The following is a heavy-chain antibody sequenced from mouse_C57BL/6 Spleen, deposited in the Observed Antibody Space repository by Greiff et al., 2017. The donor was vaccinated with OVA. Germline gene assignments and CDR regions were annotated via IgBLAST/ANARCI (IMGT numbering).Heavy chain of an antibody. CDR1: GYTFTDYY. CDR2: INPYNGGT. J-gene: IGHJ2*01. Sequence: VQLKQSGPVLVKPGASVKMSCKASGYTFTDYYMNWVKQSHGKSLEWIGVINPYNGGTSYNQKFKGKATLTVDKSSSTAYMELNSLTSEDSAVYYCARAGFVRYFDYWGQGTTLTVSS. V-gene: IGHV1-19*01. CDR3: ARAGFVRYFDY.